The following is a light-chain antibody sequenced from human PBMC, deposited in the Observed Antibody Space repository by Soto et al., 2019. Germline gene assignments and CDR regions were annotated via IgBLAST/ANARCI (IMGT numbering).Light chain of an antibody. J-gene: IGLJ2*01. CDR1: SSDVGDYDY. Sequence: QSALTQPASVSGSPGQSITISCTGPSSDVGDYDYVSWYQQYAGKAPKMMIYEVSNRPSGVSNRFSGSKSGNPASLTISGPQAEDEADYYCSSYRSSNTLLFGGGTKLTVL. V-gene: IGLV2-14*01. CDR2: EVS. CDR3: SSYRSSNTLL.